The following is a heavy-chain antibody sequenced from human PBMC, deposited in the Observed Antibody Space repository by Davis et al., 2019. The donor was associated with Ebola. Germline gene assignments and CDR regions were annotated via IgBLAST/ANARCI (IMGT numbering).Heavy chain of an antibody. Sequence: SETLSLTCTVSGGSISSSSYYWGWIRQPPGKGLEWIGSIYYSGSTYYNPSLKSRVTISVDTSKNQFSLKLSSVTAADSAVYYCAIRSGWYLPPWGQGTLVTVSS. V-gene: IGHV4-39*01. CDR2: IYYSGST. CDR1: GGSISSSSYY. CDR3: AIRSGWYLPP. D-gene: IGHD6-19*01. J-gene: IGHJ5*02.